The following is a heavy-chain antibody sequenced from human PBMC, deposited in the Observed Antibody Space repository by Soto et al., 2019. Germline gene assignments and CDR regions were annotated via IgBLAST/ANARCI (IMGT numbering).Heavy chain of an antibody. CDR1: GFTFSSYP. CDR3: ERLPVA. Sequence: QVQLLESGGDLVQPGRSLRLSCAASGFTFSSYPMHWVRQAPGKGLECVAFISYNTNNKQYADSVRGRFTLSSDNGKKTLYLQMIRLIPGDTDVDYCERLPVAWVQGTRVTVSS. CDR2: ISYNTNNK. J-gene: IGHJ5*02. V-gene: IGHV3-30-3*01.